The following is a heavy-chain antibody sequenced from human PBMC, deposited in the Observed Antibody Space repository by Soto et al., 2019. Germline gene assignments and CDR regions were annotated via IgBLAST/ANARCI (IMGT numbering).Heavy chain of an antibody. D-gene: IGHD2-15*01. CDR1: GFTVSSYA. CDR2: ISGSGGST. J-gene: IGHJ6*03. CDR3: ARSHAVAAANGFSYYMDV. Sequence: GGSLRLSCAACGFTVSSYAMSGVRQAPGKGLEWVSAISGSGGSTYYADSVKGRFTISRDNSKNTLYLQMNSLRAEDTAVYYSARSHAVAAANGFSYYMDVWDKGTTVTVSS. V-gene: IGHV3-23*01.